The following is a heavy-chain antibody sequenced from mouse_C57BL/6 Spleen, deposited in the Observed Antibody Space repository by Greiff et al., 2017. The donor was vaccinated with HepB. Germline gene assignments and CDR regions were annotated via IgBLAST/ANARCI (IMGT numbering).Heavy chain of an antibody. J-gene: IGHJ2*01. CDR3: AREDDGYYAFDY. Sequence: VQLQQSGAELARPGASVKLSCKASGYTFTSYGISWVKQRTGQGLEWIGEIYPRSGNTYYNEKFKGKATLTADKSSSTAYMELRSLTSEDSAVYFCAREDDGYYAFDYWGQGTTLTVSS. V-gene: IGHV1-81*01. CDR2: IYPRSGNT. D-gene: IGHD2-3*01. CDR1: GYTFTSYG.